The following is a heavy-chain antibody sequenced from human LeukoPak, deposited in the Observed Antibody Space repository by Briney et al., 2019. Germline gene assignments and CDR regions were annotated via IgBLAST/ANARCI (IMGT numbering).Heavy chain of an antibody. J-gene: IGHJ4*02. Sequence: PSETLSLTCAVYGGSFSGYYWSWIRQPPGKGLEWIGEINHSGSTNYNPSLKSRVTISVDTSKNQFSLKLSSVTAADTAVYYCARETSGWYVYYFDYWGQGTLVTVSS. CDR3: ARETSGWYVYYFDY. CDR2: INHSGST. D-gene: IGHD6-19*01. CDR1: GGSFSGYY. V-gene: IGHV4-34*01.